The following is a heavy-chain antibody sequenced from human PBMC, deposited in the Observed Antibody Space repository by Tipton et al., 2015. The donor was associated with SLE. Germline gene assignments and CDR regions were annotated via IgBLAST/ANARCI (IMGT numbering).Heavy chain of an antibody. D-gene: IGHD6-19*01. Sequence: SLRLSCAASGFTFSSYAMSWVRQAPGKGLDWVSAISGSGGSTYYADSVKGRFTISRDNSKNTLYLQMNSLRAEDTAVYYCAKDPQWLVAFDYWGQGTLVTVSS. V-gene: IGHV3-23*01. J-gene: IGHJ4*02. CDR2: ISGSGGST. CDR1: GFTFSSYA. CDR3: AKDPQWLVAFDY.